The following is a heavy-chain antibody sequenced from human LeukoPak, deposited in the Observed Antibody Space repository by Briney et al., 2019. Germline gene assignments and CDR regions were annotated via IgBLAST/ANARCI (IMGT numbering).Heavy chain of an antibody. J-gene: IGHJ4*02. V-gene: IGHV1-69*05. D-gene: IGHD4-17*01. CDR2: IIPIFGTA. Sequence: SVKVSCKASGGTFSSYAISWVRQAPGQGLEWMGRIIPIFGTANCAQKFQGRVTITTDESTSTAYMGLSSLRSEDTAVYYCARDYDYGDYVRFDYWGQGTLVTVSS. CDR3: ARDYDYGDYVRFDY. CDR1: GGTFSSYA.